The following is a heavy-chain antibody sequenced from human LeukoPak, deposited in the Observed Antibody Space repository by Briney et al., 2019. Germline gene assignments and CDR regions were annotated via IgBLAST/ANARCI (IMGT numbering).Heavy chain of an antibody. CDR3: ARDLGSGGSCYRS. Sequence: GGSLRLSCAASGFTFSSYWMHWVRQAPGKGPVWVSRINDDESVTNYADSVKGRFTISRDNAKNTLYLQMNSLRAEDTAVYFCARDLGSGGSCYRSWGQGTLVTVSS. CDR2: INDDESVT. J-gene: IGHJ4*02. V-gene: IGHV3-74*01. CDR1: GFTFSSYW. D-gene: IGHD2-15*01.